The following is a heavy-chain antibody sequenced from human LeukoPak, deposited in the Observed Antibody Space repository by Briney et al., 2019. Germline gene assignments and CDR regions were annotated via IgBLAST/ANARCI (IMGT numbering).Heavy chain of an antibody. CDR1: GYTFTIYG. Sequence: ASVKVSCKASGYTFTIYGISWVRQAPGQGLEWMGWISAYNGNTNYAQKLQGRVTMTTDTSTSTAYMELRSLRSDDTAVYYCARQLLDRTRGYYYDSSGQPDYWGQGTLVTVSS. CDR3: ARQLLDRTRGYYYDSSGQPDY. V-gene: IGHV1-18*01. CDR2: ISAYNGNT. J-gene: IGHJ4*02. D-gene: IGHD3-22*01.